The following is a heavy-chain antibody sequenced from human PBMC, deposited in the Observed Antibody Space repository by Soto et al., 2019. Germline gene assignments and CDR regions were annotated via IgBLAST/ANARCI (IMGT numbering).Heavy chain of an antibody. J-gene: IGHJ5*02. CDR1: GGSFSVYF. D-gene: IGHD3-10*01. Sequence: SETLSLTCALSGGSFSVYFWTWIRQSPEKGLEWIGEVTQSGGSNSNPSLSSRVSISLDTSKNQFSLKLTSVTAADSAVYYCARGLPHMEGGVFKRLGNWYDPCGQRTLVTVSS. V-gene: IGHV4-34*01. CDR2: VTQSGGS. CDR3: ARGLPHMEGGVFKRLGNWYDP.